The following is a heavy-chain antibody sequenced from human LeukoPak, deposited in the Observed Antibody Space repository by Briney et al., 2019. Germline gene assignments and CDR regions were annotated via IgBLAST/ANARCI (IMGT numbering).Heavy chain of an antibody. V-gene: IGHV4-4*07. CDR3: ARERYYDSSGYYFSWYFDL. D-gene: IGHD3-22*01. CDR1: GGSISSYY. CDR2: IYTSGGT. J-gene: IGHJ2*01. Sequence: PETLSLTCTVSGGSISSYYRSWIRQPAGKGLEWIGRIYTSGGTNYNPSLKSRVTMSVDTSKNQFSLKLSSVTAADTAVYYCARERYYDSSGYYFSWYFDLWGRGTLVTVSS.